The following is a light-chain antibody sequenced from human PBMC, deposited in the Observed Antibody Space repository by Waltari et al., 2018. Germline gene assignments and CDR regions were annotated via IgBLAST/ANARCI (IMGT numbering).Light chain of an antibody. CDR2: EDN. J-gene: IGLJ3*02. Sequence: FLPTQPHSVSESPGKTVTISCTHNSDSTANQVVQWSQRRPGRAPMTVIYEDNQRPSGVPDRFSGSIDSSSNSASLTISGLKTEDEADYYCQSYDSSNLWVFGGGTKLTVL. V-gene: IGLV6-57*04. CDR1: SDSTANQV. CDR3: QSYDSSNLWV.